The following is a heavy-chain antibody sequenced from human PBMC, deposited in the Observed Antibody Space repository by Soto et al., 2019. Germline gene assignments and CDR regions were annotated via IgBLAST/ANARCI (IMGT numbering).Heavy chain of an antibody. V-gene: IGHV3-48*02. D-gene: IGHD1-26*01. CDR3: AREDILGARSVDY. CDR1: GFTFSSYS. J-gene: IGHJ4*02. Sequence: EVQLVESGGGLVQWGGSLRLSCAASGFTFSSYSVNWVRQAPGKGLEWVSYISSGSKTIFYADSVKGRFTVSRDNAKNSQYLQMNSLRDEDTAVYYCAREDILGARSVDYWGQGTLVTVSS. CDR2: ISSGSKTI.